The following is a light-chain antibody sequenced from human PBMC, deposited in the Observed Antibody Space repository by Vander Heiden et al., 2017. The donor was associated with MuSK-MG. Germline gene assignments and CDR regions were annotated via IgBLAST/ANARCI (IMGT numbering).Light chain of an antibody. Sequence: SYELTQPPSMSVSPGQTASITCSGDKLGEKYACWYQQKPGQSPVLVIYQDMKRPSGIPERFSGSNSGNTATLTISGTQAMDEADYYCQAWDSSTVVFGGGTKLTVL. J-gene: IGLJ2*01. CDR1: KLGEKY. CDR3: QAWDSSTVV. V-gene: IGLV3-1*01. CDR2: QDM.